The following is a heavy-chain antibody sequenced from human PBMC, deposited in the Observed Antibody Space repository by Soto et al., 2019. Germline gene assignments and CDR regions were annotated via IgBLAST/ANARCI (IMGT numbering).Heavy chain of an antibody. CDR2: ISSSSSYI. Sequence: KPGGSLRLACAASGFTFSSYSMNWVRQAPGKGLEWVSSISSSSSYIYYADSVKGRFTISRDNAKNSLYLQMNSLRAEDTAVYYCGRAARPLYAFDIWGQGTMVTVSS. V-gene: IGHV3-21*01. J-gene: IGHJ3*02. CDR3: GRAARPLYAFDI. CDR1: GFTFSSYS. D-gene: IGHD6-6*01.